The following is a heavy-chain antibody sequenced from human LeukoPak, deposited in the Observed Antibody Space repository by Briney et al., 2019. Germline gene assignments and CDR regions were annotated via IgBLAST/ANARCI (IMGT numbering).Heavy chain of an antibody. Sequence: ASVKVSCKVSGYTLTELTMHWVRQAPGKGLEWMGGFDPEDGETIYAQKFQGRVTMTEDTSTDTAYMELSSLRSEDTAVYYCATCNPYYYGSRNLKELDYWGQGTLVTVSS. J-gene: IGHJ4*02. CDR3: ATCNPYYYGSRNLKELDY. V-gene: IGHV1-24*01. D-gene: IGHD3-10*01. CDR1: GYTLTELT. CDR2: FDPEDGET.